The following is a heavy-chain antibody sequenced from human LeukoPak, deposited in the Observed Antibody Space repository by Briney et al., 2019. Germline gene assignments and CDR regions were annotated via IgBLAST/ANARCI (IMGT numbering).Heavy chain of an antibody. V-gene: IGHV1-2*02. Sequence: ASVKVSCKASRYTFTGYYMHWVRQAPGQGLEWMGWINPNSGGANYAQKFQGRVTMTRDTSISTAYMELSRLRSDDTAVYYCARVRKLLWFGEFDYWGQGTLVTVSS. CDR2: INPNSGGA. CDR1: RYTFTGYY. CDR3: ARVRKLLWFGEFDY. D-gene: IGHD3-10*01. J-gene: IGHJ4*02.